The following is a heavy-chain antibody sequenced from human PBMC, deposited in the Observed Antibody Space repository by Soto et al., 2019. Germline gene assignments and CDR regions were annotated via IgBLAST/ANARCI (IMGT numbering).Heavy chain of an antibody. Sequence: WTWLRQSPGKGLEWIGYIYYSGSTFYNPSIKSRVSISVDTSKNQFSLNLSSVTAADTAVYYCARGLSVTLFDYWGQGTLVTVSS. J-gene: IGHJ4*02. D-gene: IGHD4-17*01. CDR2: IYYSGST. V-gene: IGHV4-31*02. CDR3: ARGLSVTLFDY.